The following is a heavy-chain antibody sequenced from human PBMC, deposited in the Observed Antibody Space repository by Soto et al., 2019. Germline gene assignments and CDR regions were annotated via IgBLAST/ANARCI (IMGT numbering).Heavy chain of an antibody. CDR1: GFTSSSYD. D-gene: IGHD2-15*01. CDR3: ARGSGGYYYMDV. V-gene: IGHV3-13*01. J-gene: IGHJ6*03. CDR2: IGTAGDT. Sequence: GGSLRLSCAASGFTSSSYDMHWVRQATGKGLEWVSAIGTAGDTYYPGSVKGRFTISRENAKNSLYLQMNSLRAGDTAVYYCARGSGGYYYMDVWGKGTTVTVSS.